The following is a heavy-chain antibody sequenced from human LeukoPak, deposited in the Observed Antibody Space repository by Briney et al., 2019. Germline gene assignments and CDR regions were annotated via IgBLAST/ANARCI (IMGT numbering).Heavy chain of an antibody. CDR3: ARDYYDSSGYRDY. CDR1: GYTFTGYY. J-gene: IGHJ4*02. V-gene: IGHV1-2*02. D-gene: IGHD3-22*01. Sequence: ASVKVSCKASGYTFTGYYMHWVRQAPGQGLEWMGWINPNSGGTNYAQKFQGRVTITRDTSISTAYMELSRLRSDDTAVYYCARDYYDSSGYRDYWGQGTLVTVSS. CDR2: INPNSGGT.